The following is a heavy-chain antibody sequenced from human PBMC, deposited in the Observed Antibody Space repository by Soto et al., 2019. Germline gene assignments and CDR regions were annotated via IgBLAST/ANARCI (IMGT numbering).Heavy chain of an antibody. Sequence: QVQLVQSGAAVRKPGSSVKVSCKASGGTFTKYAITWVRQAPRQGLEWMGGIVPLPGTTNYAQKFRGGDTVSADDSPSTAYLELSSLRSEDTAMYYCASGVGGLGGSSGWPDYAFDVWGQGTMVIVSS. CDR1: GGTFTKYA. CDR2: IVPLPGTT. CDR3: ASGVGGLGGSSGWPDYAFDV. D-gene: IGHD6-19*01. V-gene: IGHV1-69*01. J-gene: IGHJ3*01.